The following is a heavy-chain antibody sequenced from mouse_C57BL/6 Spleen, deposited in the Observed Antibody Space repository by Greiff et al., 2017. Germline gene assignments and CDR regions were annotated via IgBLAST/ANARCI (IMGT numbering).Heavy chain of an antibody. D-gene: IGHD2-3*01. CDR3: ARDGYFPLWYFDV. J-gene: IGHJ1*03. V-gene: IGHV1-64*01. CDR2: IHPNSGST. Sequence: VQLQQPGAELVKPGASVTLSCKASGYTFTSYWMHWVKQRPGQGLEWIGMIHPNSGSTNYNEKFKSKATLTVDKSSSTAYMQLSSLTSEDSAVYYCARDGYFPLWYFDVWGTGTTVTVSS. CDR1: GYTFTSYW.